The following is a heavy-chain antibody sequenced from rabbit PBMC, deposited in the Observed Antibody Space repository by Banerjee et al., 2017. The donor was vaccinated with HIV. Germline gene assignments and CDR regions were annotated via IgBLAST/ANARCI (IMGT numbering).Heavy chain of an antibody. Sequence: QSLEESGGDLVKPGASLTLTCTASGFDFSSYGVCWVRQAPGKGLEWIACIYTGSGSTYYASWAKGRFTISKTSSTTVTLQMTSLTAADTATYFCARDLAGAIGWNFNLWGQGTLVTVS. V-gene: IGHV1S40*01. D-gene: IGHD4-1*01. CDR2: IYTGSGST. J-gene: IGHJ4*01. CDR1: GFDFSSYG. CDR3: ARDLAGAIGWNFNL.